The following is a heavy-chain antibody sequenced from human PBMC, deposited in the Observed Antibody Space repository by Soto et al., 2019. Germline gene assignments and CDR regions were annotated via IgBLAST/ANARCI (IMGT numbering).Heavy chain of an antibody. CDR1: GFTFSSYS. V-gene: IGHV3-23*01. D-gene: IGHD5-12*01. CDR2: ISIGGTHT. Sequence: SLRLSCAVSGFTFSSYSFTWVRQAPGKGLQWVSGISIGGTHTFYADSVKGRFTISRDNSKNTVYLQMHSLRAEDTAVYYCAKWSGYGDLWGQGTLVTVSS. CDR3: AKWSGYGDL. J-gene: IGHJ4*02.